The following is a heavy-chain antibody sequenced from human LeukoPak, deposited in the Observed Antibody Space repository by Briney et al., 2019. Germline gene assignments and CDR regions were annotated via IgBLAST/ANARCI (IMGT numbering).Heavy chain of an antibody. CDR3: ATYRQVMLPFES. J-gene: IGHJ4*02. D-gene: IGHD5-18*01. Sequence: GGSLRLSCAASGFTFSDFAMIWVRQPPGKGLEWVSSTFQGGGEIHYADSVRGRFTISRDNSRSTLFPQMNSLRGEDTAIYYCATYRQVMLPFESWGQGTLVTVSS. CDR2: TFQGGGEI. V-gene: IGHV3-23*01. CDR1: GFTFSDFA.